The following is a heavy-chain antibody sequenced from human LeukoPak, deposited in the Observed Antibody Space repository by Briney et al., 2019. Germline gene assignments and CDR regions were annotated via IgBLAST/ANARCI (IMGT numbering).Heavy chain of an antibody. CDR1: GGTFSTYA. Sequence: GASVKVSCKASGGTFSTYATSWVRQAPGQGLEWMGGIIPIFGTSNYAQKFQGRVTITADESTSTAYMELSSLRSEDTAVYYCARGGDIVVVPAARRREFDYWGQGTLVTVSS. J-gene: IGHJ4*02. D-gene: IGHD2-2*01. V-gene: IGHV1-69*13. CDR2: IIPIFGTS. CDR3: ARGGDIVVVPAARRREFDY.